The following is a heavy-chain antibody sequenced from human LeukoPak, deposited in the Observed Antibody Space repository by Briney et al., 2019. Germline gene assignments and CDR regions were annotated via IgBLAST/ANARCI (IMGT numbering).Heavy chain of an antibody. Sequence: ASVKVSCKASGYTFTSYYMHWVRQAPGQGLEWMGIINPRGGSASYAQKFQGRVTMTRDTSTSTVYMELSSLRSEDTALYYCTRGITMVRGALTSNWFDPSNWFDPWGQGTLVTVSS. CDR2: INPRGGSA. CDR1: GYTFTSYY. J-gene: IGHJ5*02. D-gene: IGHD3-10*01. CDR3: TRGITMVRGALTSNWFDPSNWFDP. V-gene: IGHV1-46*03.